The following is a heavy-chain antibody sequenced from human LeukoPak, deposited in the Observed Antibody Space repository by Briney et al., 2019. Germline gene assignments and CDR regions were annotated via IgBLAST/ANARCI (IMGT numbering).Heavy chain of an antibody. CDR3: ARDQNDFWSGYSAFDY. Sequence: GGSLRLSCAASRFAFSSYTMNWVRQAPGKGLEWVSSISSTSSYIYYADSVKGRFTISRDNARNSLYLQMNSLRAEDTAVYYCARDQNDFWSGYSAFDYWGQGTLVTVSS. CDR2: ISSTSSYI. J-gene: IGHJ4*02. V-gene: IGHV3-21*01. CDR1: RFAFSSYT. D-gene: IGHD3-3*01.